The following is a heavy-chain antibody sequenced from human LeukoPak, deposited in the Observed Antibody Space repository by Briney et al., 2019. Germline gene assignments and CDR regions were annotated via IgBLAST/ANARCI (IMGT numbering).Heavy chain of an antibody. CDR3: ARERMTYDFWSGYRREGFDY. V-gene: IGHV4-4*07. Sequence: SETLSLTCTVSGGSISSYYWSWIRQPAGKGLEWIGRIYTSGSTNYNPSLKSRVTMSVDTSKNQFSLKLSSVTAADTAVYYCARERMTYDFWSGYRREGFDYWGQGTLVTVSS. CDR1: GGSISSYY. CDR2: IYTSGST. D-gene: IGHD3-3*01. J-gene: IGHJ4*02.